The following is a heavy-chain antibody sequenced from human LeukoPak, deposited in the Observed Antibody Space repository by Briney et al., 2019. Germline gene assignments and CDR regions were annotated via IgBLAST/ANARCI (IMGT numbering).Heavy chain of an antibody. V-gene: IGHV4-59*01. CDR3: ACLTTADAFDI. Sequence: SETLSLTCTVSGGSISSYYWSWIRQPPGKGLEWIGYIYYSGSTNYNHSLKSRVTISVDTSKNQFSLKLSSVTAAVTAVYYCACLTTADAFDICGEGTMVTASS. J-gene: IGHJ3*02. CDR1: GGSISSYY. CDR2: IYYSGST. D-gene: IGHD3-22*01.